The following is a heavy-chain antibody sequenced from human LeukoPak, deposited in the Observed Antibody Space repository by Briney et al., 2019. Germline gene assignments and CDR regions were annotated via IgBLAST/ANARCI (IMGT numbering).Heavy chain of an antibody. CDR1: GFTFSMFS. V-gene: IGHV3-48*01. D-gene: IGHD3-3*01. CDR3: ARTYDYGVGPPGDAFDN. Sequence: GGSLRLSCAASGFTFSMFSMNWVRQAPGKGLEWIAFIRGRTDTTYYADSVQGRFTISRDNADDSVYLQMDSLRVEDTAVYYCARTYDYGVGPPGDAFDNWGQGTLVTVPS. J-gene: IGHJ3*02. CDR2: IRGRTDTT.